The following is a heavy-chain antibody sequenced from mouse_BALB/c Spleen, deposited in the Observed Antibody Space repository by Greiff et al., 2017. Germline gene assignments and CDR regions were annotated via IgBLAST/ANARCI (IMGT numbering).Heavy chain of an antibody. CDR3: ARHEVQTWFAY. CDR1: GFTFSSYA. Sequence: EVMLVESGGGLVKPGGSLKLSCAASGFTFSSYAMSWVRQTPEKRLEWVATISSGGSYTYYPDSVKGRFTISRDNAKNTLYLQMSSLRSEDTAMYYCARHEVQTWFAYWGQGTLVTVSA. J-gene: IGHJ3*01. V-gene: IGHV5-9-3*01. CDR2: ISSGGSYT. D-gene: IGHD2-14*01.